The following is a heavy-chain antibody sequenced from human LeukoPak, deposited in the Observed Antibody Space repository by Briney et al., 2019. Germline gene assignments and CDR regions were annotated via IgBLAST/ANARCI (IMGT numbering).Heavy chain of an antibody. Sequence: GGSLKLSCAASGFTFSSYGTHWVRQAPGKGLEWVAVISYDGSNKYYADSVKGRFTISRDNSKNTLYLQMNSLRAEDTAVYYCAKDHSSSWSIDYWGQGTLVTVSS. D-gene: IGHD6-13*01. CDR2: ISYDGSNK. V-gene: IGHV3-30*18. CDR3: AKDHSSSWSIDY. J-gene: IGHJ4*02. CDR1: GFTFSSYG.